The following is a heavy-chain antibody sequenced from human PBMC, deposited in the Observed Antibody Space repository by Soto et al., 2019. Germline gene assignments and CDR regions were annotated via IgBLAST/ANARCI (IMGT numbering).Heavy chain of an antibody. CDR2: IKEDGSEK. Sequence: GGSLRLSCAASGFTFSTSWMNWVRQAPGKGLEWVAGIKEDGSEKYYVDSVKGRFTISKDNAENSLELHMNRLRVEDTAVYYCARDHYYAFDIWGQGTMVTVSS. CDR1: GFTFSTSW. CDR3: ARDHYYAFDI. D-gene: IGHD1-26*01. V-gene: IGHV3-7*01. J-gene: IGHJ3*02.